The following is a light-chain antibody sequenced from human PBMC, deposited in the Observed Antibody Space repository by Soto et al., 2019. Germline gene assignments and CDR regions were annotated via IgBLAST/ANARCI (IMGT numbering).Light chain of an antibody. V-gene: IGLV1-40*01. CDR3: QSYDSSLSGYV. J-gene: IGLJ1*01. Sequence: QLVLTQPPSVSGAPGQRVTISCTGSSSNIGAGYDVHWYQQLPGTAPKLLIYGNSNRPSGVPDRFSGSKSGTSASLAITGXXXXXXXXXYCQSYDSSLSGYVFGTGTKLTVL. CDR1: SSNIGAGYD. CDR2: GNS.